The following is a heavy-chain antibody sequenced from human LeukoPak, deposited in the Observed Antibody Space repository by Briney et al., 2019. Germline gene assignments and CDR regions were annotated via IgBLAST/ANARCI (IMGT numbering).Heavy chain of an antibody. CDR2: INPSGGST. D-gene: IGHD3-3*01. CDR1: GYTFTSYY. Sequence: GASVKVSCKASGYTFTSYYMHWVRQAPGQGLEWMGIINPSGGSTSYAQKFQGRVTMTRDMSTSTVYMELSSLRSEDTAVYYCASSGITIFGVVTETGDWFDPWGQGTLVTVSS. V-gene: IGHV1-46*01. J-gene: IGHJ5*02. CDR3: ASSGITIFGVVTETGDWFDP.